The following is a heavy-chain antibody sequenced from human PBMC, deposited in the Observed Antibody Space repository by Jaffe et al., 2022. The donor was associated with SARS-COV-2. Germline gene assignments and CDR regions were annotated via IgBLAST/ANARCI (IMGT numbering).Heavy chain of an antibody. Sequence: QVQLVQSGAEVKKPGASVKVSCKASGYTFTSYGISWVRQAPGQGLEWMGWISAYNGNTNYAQKLQGRVTMATDTPTSTVYMELRSLRSDDTAVYYCARRQQLAVYDSSDYPYYYYYMDVWGKGTTVTVSS. CDR3: ARRQQLAVYDSSDYPYYYYYMDV. CDR1: GYTFTSYG. J-gene: IGHJ6*03. D-gene: IGHD6-13*01. V-gene: IGHV1-18*01. CDR2: ISAYNGNT.